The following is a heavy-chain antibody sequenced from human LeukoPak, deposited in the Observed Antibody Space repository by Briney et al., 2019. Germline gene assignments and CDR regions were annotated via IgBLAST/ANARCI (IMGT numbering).Heavy chain of an antibody. Sequence: GGSLRLSCAASGFTFNTFAMSWVRQAPGKGLEWVAAVSASGGTPYYADSVKGRFTISRDNSKNTLYLQMNSLRPEDTAVFYCARAIRLTGGLYYFDYWGQGTLVTVPS. CDR1: GFTFNTFA. CDR2: VSASGGTP. CDR3: ARAIRLTGGLYYFDY. D-gene: IGHD1-20*01. J-gene: IGHJ4*02. V-gene: IGHV3-23*01.